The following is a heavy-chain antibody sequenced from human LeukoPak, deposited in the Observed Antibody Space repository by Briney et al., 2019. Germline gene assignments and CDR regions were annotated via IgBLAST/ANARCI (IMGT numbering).Heavy chain of an antibody. CDR3: ARENQFFEWSFDY. CDR2: NNPFSGNT. CDR1: GYTFNTHG. Sequence: GASVKVSRKASGYTFNTHGICWVRQAPGQGLEWMGWNNPFSGNTNYTEKLQGRVTMSIETITSTAYMELRSLKPDDTAVYFCARENQFFEWSFDYWGQGTVVTVSS. J-gene: IGHJ4*02. V-gene: IGHV1-18*01. D-gene: IGHD3-3*01.